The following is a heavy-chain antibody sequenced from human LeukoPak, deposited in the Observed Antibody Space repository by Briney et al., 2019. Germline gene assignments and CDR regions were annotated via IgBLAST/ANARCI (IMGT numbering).Heavy chain of an antibody. Sequence: GGSLRLSCAASGFTFSTYSMNWVRQAPGKGLEWVASISIDSGFIYYTESLKGRFSISRDNAKNSLHLQMNSLRAEDTGLYHCARDMKGSLDYWGQGTLVTVSS. CDR1: GFTFSTYS. J-gene: IGHJ4*02. D-gene: IGHD3-16*01. CDR3: ARDMKGSLDY. V-gene: IGHV3-21*01. CDR2: ISIDSGFI.